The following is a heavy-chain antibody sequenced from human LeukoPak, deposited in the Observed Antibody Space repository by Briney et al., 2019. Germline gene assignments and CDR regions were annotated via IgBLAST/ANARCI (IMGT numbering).Heavy chain of an antibody. J-gene: IGHJ4*02. V-gene: IGHV3-23*01. CDR3: ARGTGSDSWYIDY. CDR2: ISSGSVST. Sequence: GGSLRLSCGASGFAFNRFAMSWVRQAPGKGLEWISSISSGSVSTYYADSVKGRVAVSRDNDKNSLYLQMNSLRDEDTAVYYCARGTGSDSWYIDYWGQGTLVSVSS. D-gene: IGHD6-13*01. CDR1: GFAFNRFA.